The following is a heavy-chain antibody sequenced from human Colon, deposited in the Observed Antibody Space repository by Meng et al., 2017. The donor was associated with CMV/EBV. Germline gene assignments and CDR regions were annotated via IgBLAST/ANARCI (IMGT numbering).Heavy chain of an antibody. Sequence: QGPVVEAGAGVKKPGASVKVSCKASGYTFSDYHIHWVRQAPGQGLEWMGWINSNSGATDYAQKFQGRLTMTRDTSITTVYMELSSLRSDDTAVYYCARDPSGSRVPFDYWGQGSLVTVSS. D-gene: IGHD1-26*01. V-gene: IGHV1-2*02. CDR2: INSNSGAT. CDR3: ARDPSGSRVPFDY. CDR1: GYTFSDYH. J-gene: IGHJ4*02.